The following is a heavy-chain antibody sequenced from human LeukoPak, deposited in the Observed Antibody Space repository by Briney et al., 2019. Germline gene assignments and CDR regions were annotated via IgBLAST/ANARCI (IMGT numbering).Heavy chain of an antibody. V-gene: IGHV3-7*01. CDR1: GFTLDNYW. J-gene: IGHJ3*02. D-gene: IGHD1-1*01. CDR2: IKEDGSEK. Sequence: GGSLRLSCAASGFTLDNYWMSWVRQAQGKGLEWVAGIKEDGSEKYYVDSVKGRFTISRDNAKNSLSVQMNSLRAEDTALYYCARGHSTGWGAFDIWGQGTVVAVSS. CDR3: ARGHSTGWGAFDI.